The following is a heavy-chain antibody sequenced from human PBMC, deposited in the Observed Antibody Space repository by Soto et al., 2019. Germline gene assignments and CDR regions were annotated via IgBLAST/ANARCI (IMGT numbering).Heavy chain of an antibody. CDR2: IYSGGST. J-gene: IGHJ6*03. D-gene: IGHD2-15*01. CDR1: GFTVSSNY. Sequence: EVQLVEAGGGLGQPGGSLRLSCAASGFTVSSNYMSWVRQAPGKGLEWGSVIYSGGSTYYADSVKGRFTISRDNSKNTLYRQMNSLRAGYTAVYYCASRIYCSGGSCYSDYYYYMDVWGKGTPVTVSS. V-gene: IGHV3-66*01. CDR3: ASRIYCSGGSCYSDYYYYMDV.